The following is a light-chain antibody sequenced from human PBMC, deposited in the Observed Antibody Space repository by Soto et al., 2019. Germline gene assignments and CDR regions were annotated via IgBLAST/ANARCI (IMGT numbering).Light chain of an antibody. CDR1: QSVSSSY. V-gene: IGKV3-20*01. CDR3: QQYGSSLTWT. J-gene: IGKJ5*01. Sequence: EIVLTQSPGTLSLSPGERATLSCRASQSVSSSYLAWYQQKPGQAPRLIIYGASSRANGIPDRFSGSGSGTDLTLTISRLEPEDFAVYYCQQYGSSLTWTFGQGTRLEIK. CDR2: GAS.